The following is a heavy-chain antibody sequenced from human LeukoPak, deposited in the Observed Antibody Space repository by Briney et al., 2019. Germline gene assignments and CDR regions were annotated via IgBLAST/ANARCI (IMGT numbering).Heavy chain of an antibody. CDR3: ARLTTTFDY. Sequence: SETLSLTCTVSGGSIRSYYWSWIRQHPGKGLEWIGYIYYSGSTYYNPSLKSRVTISVDTSKNQFSLKLSSVTAADTAVYYCARLTTTFDYWGQGTLVTVSS. CDR2: IYYSGST. V-gene: IGHV4-59*06. J-gene: IGHJ4*02. D-gene: IGHD4-17*01. CDR1: GGSIRSYY.